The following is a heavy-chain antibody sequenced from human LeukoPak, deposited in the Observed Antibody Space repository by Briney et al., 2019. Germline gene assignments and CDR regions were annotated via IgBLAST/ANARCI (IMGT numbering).Heavy chain of an antibody. V-gene: IGHV3-33*01. Sequence: GGSLRLSCAGSGFTFGGYGMHWFRQTPGKGLEWVAVVAYDGSRAFYADSVKGRFTISRDNSKNTMSVQMDDLRAEDTAVYYCTRYNNDHFDYWGQGTLVTVSP. CDR1: GFTFGGYG. CDR3: TRYNNDHFDY. CDR2: VAYDGSRA. J-gene: IGHJ4*02. D-gene: IGHD1-14*01.